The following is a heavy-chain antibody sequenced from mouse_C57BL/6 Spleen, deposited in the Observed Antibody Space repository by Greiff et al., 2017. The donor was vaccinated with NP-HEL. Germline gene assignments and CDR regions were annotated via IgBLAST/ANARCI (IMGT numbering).Heavy chain of an antibody. CDR3: ARRGSY. CDR1: GYTFTSYW. V-gene: IGHV1-50*01. CDR2: IDPSDSYT. J-gene: IGHJ2*01. Sequence: QVQLQQSGAELVKPGASVKLSCKASGYTFTSYWMQWVKQRPGQGLEWIGEIDPSDSYTNYNQKFKGKATLTVDTSSSTAYMQLSSLTSEDSAVYYCARRGSYWGQGTTLTVSS.